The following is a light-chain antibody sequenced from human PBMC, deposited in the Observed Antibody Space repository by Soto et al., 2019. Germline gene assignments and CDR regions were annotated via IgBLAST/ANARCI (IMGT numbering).Light chain of an antibody. J-gene: IGKJ1*01. CDR3: QQFDSSVT. Sequence: EIVLTQSPGSLSLSPGERDTLSCRASQSVSSTFFAWYQQRTGQAPRILMYGASSRATGLPQRFSGSGSGTDFTLTISRLEHEDFAVYYCQQFDSSVTFGQVTKEEIK. V-gene: IGKV3-20*01. CDR1: QSVSSTF. CDR2: GAS.